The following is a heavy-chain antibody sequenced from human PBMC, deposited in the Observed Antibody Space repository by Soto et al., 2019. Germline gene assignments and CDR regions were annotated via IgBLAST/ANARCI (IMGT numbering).Heavy chain of an antibody. Sequence: SETLSLTCTLSGGSTSSDNYWSWIRQPPGKGLEWIGHIYYSGNTYYNPSLKSRLAISIDPSKNQFSLKLSSVTAADTAVYFCAREGGESSDGLYYFDSWGQGSLVTVSS. J-gene: IGHJ4*02. CDR2: IYYSGNT. CDR3: AREGGESSDGLYYFDS. V-gene: IGHV4-30-4*01. CDR1: GGSTSSDNY. D-gene: IGHD3-16*01.